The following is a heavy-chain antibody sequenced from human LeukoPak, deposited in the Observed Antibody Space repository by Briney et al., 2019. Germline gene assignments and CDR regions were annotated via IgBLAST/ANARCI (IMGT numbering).Heavy chain of an antibody. CDR3: VKDMTSGYIYGFFDY. J-gene: IGHJ4*02. D-gene: IGHD5-18*01. Sequence: GRSLTLSCAASGFTFDDYAMHWVRQAPGKGLEWVSGISWNSGGIGYADSVKGRFTISGDNAKNSLYLQMNSLRAEDMAFYYCVKDMTSGYIYGFFDYWGQGTLVTVSS. CDR1: GFTFDDYA. CDR2: ISWNSGGI. V-gene: IGHV3-9*03.